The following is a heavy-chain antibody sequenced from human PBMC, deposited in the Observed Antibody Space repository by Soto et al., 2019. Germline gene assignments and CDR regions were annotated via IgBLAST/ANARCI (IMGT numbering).Heavy chain of an antibody. V-gene: IGHV1-46*03. Sequence: ASVKVSCKASGYTFTSYYMHWVRQAPGQGLEWMGIINPSGGSTSYAQKFQGRVAMTRDTSTSTVYMELSSLRSEDTAVYYCARGPYYDFWSGYLDFDYWGQGTLVTVSS. CDR2: INPSGGST. D-gene: IGHD3-3*01. J-gene: IGHJ4*02. CDR3: ARGPYYDFWSGYLDFDY. CDR1: GYTFTSYY.